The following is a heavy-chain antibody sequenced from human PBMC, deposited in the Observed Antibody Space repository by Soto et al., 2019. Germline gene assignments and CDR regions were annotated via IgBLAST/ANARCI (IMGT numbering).Heavy chain of an antibody. V-gene: IGHV1-8*01. CDR3: ARYGDYDY. CDR2: MNPNSDNT. D-gene: IGHD4-17*01. J-gene: IGHJ4*02. CDR1: GYTFTSYD. Sequence: QVPLVQSGAEVKKPGASVKVSCKASGYTFTSYDINWVRQATGQVVEWLGWMNPNSDNTSYAQKFQGRVTMTRNNSLSKAYMELSSLRSEDAAVYYCARYGDYDYWGQGTLVTVSS.